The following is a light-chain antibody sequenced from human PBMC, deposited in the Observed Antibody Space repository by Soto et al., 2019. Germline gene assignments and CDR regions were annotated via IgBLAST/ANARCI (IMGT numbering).Light chain of an antibody. CDR3: YSCSRSSGTRYV. V-gene: IGLV2-14*03. Sequence: QSALTQPASVSGSPGQSITISCTGTSSDIGAYNYVSWYQRHPGQAPKLMISDVSNRPSGISDRFSGSKSGNTASLTISGLQAEDEADYYCYSCSRSSGTRYVFGTGTKLTVL. CDR1: SSDIGAYNY. CDR2: DVS. J-gene: IGLJ1*01.